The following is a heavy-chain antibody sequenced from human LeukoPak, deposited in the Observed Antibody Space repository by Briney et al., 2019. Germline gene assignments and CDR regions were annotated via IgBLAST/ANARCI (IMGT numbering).Heavy chain of an antibody. CDR2: ISSSSSYI. V-gene: IGHV3-21*01. Sequence: GGSLRLSCAASGLTFSYYSLTWVRQAPGKGLEWVSSISSSSSYIYYADSLKGRFTISRDNARNSLYLQMNSLRAEDTAVYYCASSLEWLRGRFDYWGQGTLVTVSS. J-gene: IGHJ4*02. D-gene: IGHD5-12*01. CDR1: GLTFSYYS. CDR3: ASSLEWLRGRFDY.